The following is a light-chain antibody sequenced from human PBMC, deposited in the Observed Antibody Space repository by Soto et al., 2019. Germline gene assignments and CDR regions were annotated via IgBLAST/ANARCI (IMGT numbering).Light chain of an antibody. Sequence: DIELTQSPSFLSASVGDRVPTTCRASQGLCRYLAWYQQKPGKDPKLLIYAASTLQSGVPSRCSGSGSGTEFTLTISSLQPEDFATYYCQQLRNSPSTFGQGTRLYIK. CDR1: QGLCRY. J-gene: IGKJ5*01. CDR3: QQLRNSPST. V-gene: IGKV1-9*01. CDR2: AAS.